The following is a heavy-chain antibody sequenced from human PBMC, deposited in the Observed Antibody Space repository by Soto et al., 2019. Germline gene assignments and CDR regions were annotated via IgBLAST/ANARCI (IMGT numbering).Heavy chain of an antibody. Sequence: QVQLVESGGGMVQPGRSLRLSCAASGFTFSSYGMHWVRQAPGKGLEWVAVISYDGSNKYYADSVKGRFTISRDNSKNTLYLQMNSLRAEDTAVYYCAKDFARSSWYEGWFDPWGQGTLVTVSS. V-gene: IGHV3-30*18. CDR3: AKDFARSSWYEGWFDP. CDR2: ISYDGSNK. J-gene: IGHJ5*02. CDR1: GFTFSSYG. D-gene: IGHD6-13*01.